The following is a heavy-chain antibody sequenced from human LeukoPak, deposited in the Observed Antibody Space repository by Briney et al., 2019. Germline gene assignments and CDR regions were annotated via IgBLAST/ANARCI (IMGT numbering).Heavy chain of an antibody. CDR2: INHSGGT. D-gene: IGHD6-6*01. CDR3: ARLTRYNSSPGAFDI. Sequence: SETLSLTCAVYGRSFSGYYWTWIRQPPGKGLEWIGEINHSGGTDHNPSLKSRVTMSVDTSKNQISLQLTSVTAADTAVYYCARLTRYNSSPGAFDIWGQGTMVTVSS. CDR1: GRSFSGYY. V-gene: IGHV4-34*01. J-gene: IGHJ3*02.